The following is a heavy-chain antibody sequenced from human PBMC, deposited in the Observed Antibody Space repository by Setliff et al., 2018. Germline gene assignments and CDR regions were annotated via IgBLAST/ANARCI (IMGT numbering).Heavy chain of an antibody. D-gene: IGHD5-12*01. CDR3: ARGRDGYTSNALEF. Sequence: ASVKVSCKASGGAFSSYALTWVRQAPGQGLEWMGRIIPVIDTTDYAQTFQGRVTITADESTRTVYMELSSLRSEGTAIYYCARGRDGYTSNALEFWGQGTMVTVSS. V-gene: IGHV1-69*11. CDR1: GGAFSSYA. CDR2: IIPVIDTT. J-gene: IGHJ3*01.